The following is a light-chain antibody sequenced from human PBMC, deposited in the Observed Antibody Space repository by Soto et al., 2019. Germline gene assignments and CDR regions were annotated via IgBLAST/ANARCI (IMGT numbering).Light chain of an antibody. CDR3: QQAHSLPWT. CDR1: QGIYNY. Sequence: DIQMTQSPPSLSASIGDRVTITCRASQGIYNYLAWFQQKPGKVPKLLIYAASTLQSGVPSRFSGSGSGTEFTLTISSLQPEDVATYFCQQAHSLPWTFGQGTKVELK. V-gene: IGKV1-27*01. CDR2: AAS. J-gene: IGKJ1*01.